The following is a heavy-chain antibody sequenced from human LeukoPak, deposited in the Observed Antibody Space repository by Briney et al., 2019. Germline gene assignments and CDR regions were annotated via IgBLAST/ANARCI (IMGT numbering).Heavy chain of an antibody. CDR2: MNPNSGNT. J-gene: IGHJ4*02. D-gene: IGHD3-9*01. CDR1: GYTFTSYD. CDR3: ARVTYYDILTGGYYFDY. Sequence: ASVKVSCKASGYTFTSYDINRVRQATGQGLEWMGWMNPNSGNTGYAQKFQGRVTMTRNTSISTAYMELSSLRSEDTAVYYCARVTYYDILTGGYYFDYWGQGTLVTVSS. V-gene: IGHV1-8*01.